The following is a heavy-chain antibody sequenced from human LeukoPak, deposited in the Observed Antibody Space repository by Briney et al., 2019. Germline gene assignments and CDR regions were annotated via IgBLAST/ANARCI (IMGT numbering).Heavy chain of an antibody. CDR3: ARSATMIASSAFDI. V-gene: IGHV1-69*05. CDR1: GGTFSSYA. J-gene: IGHJ3*02. D-gene: IGHD3-22*01. CDR2: IIPIFGTA. Sequence: ASVKVSCKASGGTFSSYAISWVRQAPGQGLEWMGGIIPIFGTANYAQKFQGRVTITTDESTSTAYMELSSLRSEDTAVYYCARSATMIASSAFDIWGQGTMVTVSS.